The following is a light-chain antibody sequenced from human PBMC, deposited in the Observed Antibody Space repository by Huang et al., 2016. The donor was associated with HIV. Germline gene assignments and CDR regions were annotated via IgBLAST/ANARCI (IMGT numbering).Light chain of an antibody. J-gene: IGKJ1*01. Sequence: DIQMTQSPSILSASVGDRVTITCRASQTISMWLAWCQQRPGKAPQLLISDASTVESGVPSRFSGSGSGTEFALTIGRLQPADFATYYCHQYESFPWTCGQGT. V-gene: IGKV1-5*01. CDR2: DAS. CDR1: QTISMW. CDR3: HQYESFPWT.